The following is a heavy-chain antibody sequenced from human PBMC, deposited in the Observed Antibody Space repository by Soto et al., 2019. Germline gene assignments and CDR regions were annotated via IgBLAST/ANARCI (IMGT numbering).Heavy chain of an antibody. J-gene: IGHJ3*02. CDR3: AHKLLGLGVGAVAFDI. V-gene: IGHV2-5*01. D-gene: IGHD1-26*01. CDR1: GFSLSTSGVG. Sequence: QITLKESGPTLVKPTQTLMLTCTFSGFSLSTSGVGVGWIRQPPGKALEWLALIYWNDDKRYSPSLKSRLTITKDTSKNQVVLTMTNMDPVDTATYYCAHKLLGLGVGAVAFDIWGQGTMVTVSS. CDR2: IYWNDDK.